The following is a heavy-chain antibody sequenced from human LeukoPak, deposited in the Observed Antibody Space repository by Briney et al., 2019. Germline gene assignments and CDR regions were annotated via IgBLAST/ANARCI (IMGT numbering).Heavy chain of an antibody. CDR1: GYTFTGYY. Sequence: ASVKVSCKASGYTFTGYYMHWVRQAPGQGLEWMGWINPNSGGTNYAQKLQGRVTMTTDTSTSTAYMELRSLRSDDTAVYYCARDPYCSGGSCYSRNYYYGMDVWGQGTTVTVSS. CDR3: ARDPYCSGGSCYSRNYYYGMDV. CDR2: INPNSGGT. V-gene: IGHV1-2*02. D-gene: IGHD2-15*01. J-gene: IGHJ6*02.